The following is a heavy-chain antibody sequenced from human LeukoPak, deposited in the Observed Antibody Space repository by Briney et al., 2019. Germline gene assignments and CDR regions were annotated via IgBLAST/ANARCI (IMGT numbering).Heavy chain of an antibody. Sequence: GGSLRLSCATSGFTFSSFAMSWVRQAPGKGLEWVSYISSSSSTIYYADSVRGRFTISRDNAENSLFLQMNSLRAEDTAVYYCARYCSSASCYDLGDYWGQGTLVTVSS. V-gene: IGHV3-48*01. CDR1: GFTFSSFA. J-gene: IGHJ4*02. D-gene: IGHD2-2*01. CDR3: ARYCSSASCYDLGDY. CDR2: ISSSSSTI.